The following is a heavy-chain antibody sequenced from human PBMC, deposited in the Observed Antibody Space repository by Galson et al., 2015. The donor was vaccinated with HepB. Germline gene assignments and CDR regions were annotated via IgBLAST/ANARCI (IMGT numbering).Heavy chain of an antibody. CDR3: ARDGTSGSYTGAFDI. J-gene: IGHJ3*02. D-gene: IGHD1-26*01. CDR2: IKQDGSEK. V-gene: IGHV3-7*03. Sequence: SLRLSCAASGFTFSSHWMSWVRQAPGKGLEWVANIKQDGSEKYYVDSVKGRFTISRDNAKNSLYLQMNSLRAEDTAVYYCARDGTSGSYTGAFDIWGQGTMVTVSS. CDR1: GFTFSSHW.